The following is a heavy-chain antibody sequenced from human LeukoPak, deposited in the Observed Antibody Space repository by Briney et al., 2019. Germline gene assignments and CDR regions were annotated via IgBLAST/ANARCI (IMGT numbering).Heavy chain of an antibody. CDR3: ARMYYDILTGYLYYFDY. J-gene: IGHJ4*02. CDR2: INPNSGGT. CDR1: GYTFTGYY. Sequence: GASVKVSCKASGYTFTGYYMHWVRQAPGQGLEWMGWINPNSGGTNYAQKFQGRVTMTRDTSISTAYMELSRLRSDDTAVYYCARMYYDILTGYLYYFDYWGQGTLVTVSP. D-gene: IGHD3-9*01. V-gene: IGHV1-2*02.